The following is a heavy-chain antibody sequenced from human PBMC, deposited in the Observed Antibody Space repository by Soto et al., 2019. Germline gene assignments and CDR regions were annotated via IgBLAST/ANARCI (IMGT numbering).Heavy chain of an antibody. CDR1: GFTFSSYG. CDR2: IWYDGSNK. J-gene: IGHJ4*02. D-gene: IGHD3-10*01. CDR3: ARGPYYYGSGSYRLGFDY. Sequence: QVQLVESGGGVVQPGRSLRLSCAASGFTFSSYGMHWVRQAPGKGLEWVAVIWYDGSNKYYADSVKGRFTISRDNSKNTLYLQMNSLRAEDTAVYYCARGPYYYGSGSYRLGFDYWGQGTLVTVSS. V-gene: IGHV3-33*01.